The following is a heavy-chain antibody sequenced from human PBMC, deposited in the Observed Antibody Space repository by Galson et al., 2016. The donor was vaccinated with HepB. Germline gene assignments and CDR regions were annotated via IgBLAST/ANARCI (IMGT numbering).Heavy chain of an antibody. Sequence: TLSLTCTVSGGSIRSTYHWSWIRHRPGKGLEWIGYIYSKGSTYYNPSFKSRLTISIDTSKNQFSLNLTSVTVADTAFYYCARGDYGMDVWGQGTTVTVSS. CDR2: IYSKGST. CDR3: ARGDYGMDV. J-gene: IGHJ6*02. CDR1: GGSIRSTYH. V-gene: IGHV4-31*03.